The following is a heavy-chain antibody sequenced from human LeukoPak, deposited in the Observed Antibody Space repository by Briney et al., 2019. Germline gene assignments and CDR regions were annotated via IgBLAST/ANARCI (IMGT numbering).Heavy chain of an antibody. J-gene: IGHJ4*02. CDR1: GFTFTTYE. CDR3: AKSVFDSSGYYPIFDS. Sequence: GGSLRLSCAASGFTFTTYEMNWVRQAPGKGLEWVSYISSTGSNIYYADSVKGRFTISRDNSKNTLYLQMNSLRADDTAVYYCAKSVFDSSGYYPIFDSWGQGTLVTVSS. V-gene: IGHV3-48*03. D-gene: IGHD3-22*01. CDR2: ISSTGSNI.